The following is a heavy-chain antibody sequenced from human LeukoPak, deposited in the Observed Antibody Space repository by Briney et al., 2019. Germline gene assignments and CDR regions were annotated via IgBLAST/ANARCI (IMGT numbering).Heavy chain of an antibody. D-gene: IGHD1-26*01. CDR2: TYSSGST. J-gene: IGHJ4*02. V-gene: IGHV3-53*01. CDR3: ATESYGGA. Sequence: PGGSLRLSCAASDFTVSSNSMSWVRQAPGKGLEWVSVTYSSGSTHYADYVKGRFTISRDSSKNTLYLQMNSLRAEDTAVYYCATESYGGAWGQGTLVTVSS. CDR1: DFTVSSNS.